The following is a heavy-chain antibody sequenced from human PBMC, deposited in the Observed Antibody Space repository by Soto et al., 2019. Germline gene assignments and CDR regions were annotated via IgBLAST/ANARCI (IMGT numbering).Heavy chain of an antibody. CDR2: IYRTGST. V-gene: IGHV4-4*02. D-gene: IGHD1-7*01. J-gene: IGHJ4*02. CDR3: ASRDPGTSVDY. CDR1: GGSFTSNNW. Sequence: QVQLQESGPGLVKPSGTLSLTCAVSGGSFTSNNWWTWGRQPPGQGLVWIGEIYRTGSTNYNPSLKSRVTISLDKCANELSLKVPSLTAADAAVYYSASRDPGTSVDYWGQGTLVTVSS.